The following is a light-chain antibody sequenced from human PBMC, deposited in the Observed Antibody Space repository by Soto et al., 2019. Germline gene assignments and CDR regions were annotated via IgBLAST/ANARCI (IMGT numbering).Light chain of an antibody. CDR3: SSYVSGNTVL. J-gene: IGLJ2*01. V-gene: IGLV2-14*01. CDR1: SSDVGGYNY. Sequence: QPVLTQPASVSGSPGQSITISCTGTSSDVGGYNYVSWYQQHPGKVPKLLIYEVSNRPSGVSNRFSGSKSGNTASLTISGLQAEDEADYYCSSYVSGNTVLFGGGTKLTVL. CDR2: EVS.